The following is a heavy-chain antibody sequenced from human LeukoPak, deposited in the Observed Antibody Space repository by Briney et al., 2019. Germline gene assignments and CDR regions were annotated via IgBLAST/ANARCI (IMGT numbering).Heavy chain of an antibody. CDR1: GYTFTGYY. Sequence: ASVKVSCKASGYTFTGYYMHWVRQAPGQGLEWMGWINPNSGGTNYAQKFQGRVTMTRDTSISTAYMELSRLRPDDTAVYYCARLSESYGSGSYRSDYWGQGTLVTVSS. D-gene: IGHD3-10*01. CDR2: INPNSGGT. CDR3: ARLSESYGSGSYRSDY. V-gene: IGHV1-2*02. J-gene: IGHJ4*02.